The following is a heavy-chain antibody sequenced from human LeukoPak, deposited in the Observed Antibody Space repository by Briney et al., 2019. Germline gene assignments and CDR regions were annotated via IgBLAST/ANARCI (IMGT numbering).Heavy chain of an antibody. J-gene: IGHJ4*02. CDR3: ARETDPTYYYDSSGYYSQGPFDY. CDR2: ISAYNGNT. V-gene: IGHV1-18*01. Sequence: GSVKVSCKASGYTFTSYGISWVRQAPGQGLEWMGWISAYNGNTNYAQKLQGRVTMTTDTSTSTAYMELRSLRSDDTAVYYCARETDPTYYYDSSGYYSQGPFDYWGQGTLVTVSS. D-gene: IGHD3-22*01. CDR1: GYTFTSYG.